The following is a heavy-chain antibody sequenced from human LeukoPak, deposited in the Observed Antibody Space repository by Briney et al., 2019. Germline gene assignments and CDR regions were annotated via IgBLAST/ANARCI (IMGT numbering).Heavy chain of an antibody. V-gene: IGHV3-48*03. Sequence: PGGSLRLSCAASGFTFSSYEMNWVRQAPGKGLEWVSYISSSGSTIYYADSVKGRFTISRDNAENSLYLQMNSLRAEDTAVYYCARDSGLGWLYYYYYMDVWGKGTTVTVSS. CDR2: ISSSGSTI. D-gene: IGHD3-10*01. CDR3: ARDSGLGWLYYYYYMDV. J-gene: IGHJ6*03. CDR1: GFTFSSYE.